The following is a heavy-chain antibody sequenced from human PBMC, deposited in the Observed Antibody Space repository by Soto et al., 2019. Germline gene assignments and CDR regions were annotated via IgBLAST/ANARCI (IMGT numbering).Heavy chain of an antibody. Sequence: QVQMVQSGAEVKKPGASVKLSCKTSGYIFSNSGISWVRQAPGQGLEWMGWISAYNGHTNYAQNFQGRVTMTTDTPTSTAYMELRSLRTDDTAVYYCARDRRDLLRGPDFDYWGQGTLVTVSS. D-gene: IGHD2-8*01. V-gene: IGHV1-18*01. J-gene: IGHJ4*02. CDR1: GYIFSNSG. CDR2: ISAYNGHT. CDR3: ARDRRDLLRGPDFDY.